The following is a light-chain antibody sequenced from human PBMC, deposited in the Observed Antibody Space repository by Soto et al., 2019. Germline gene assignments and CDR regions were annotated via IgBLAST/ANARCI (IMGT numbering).Light chain of an antibody. CDR1: QGISSY. V-gene: IGKV1-8*01. Sequence: AIRMTQSPSSLSASTGDRVTITCRASQGISSYVAWYQQKPGTAPKLLIYAPSTLQSGVPSRFSGSGSGTDCTLTISGMQFEDFATSYCRQYYSYPVTFGQGTKVEI. CDR2: APS. CDR3: RQYYSYPVT. J-gene: IGKJ1*01.